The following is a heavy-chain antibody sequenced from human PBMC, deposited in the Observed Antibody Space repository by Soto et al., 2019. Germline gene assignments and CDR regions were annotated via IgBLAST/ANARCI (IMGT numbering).Heavy chain of an antibody. Sequence: PGWSLRLSCASSVFIFISYWMHWVRQAPGKGLVWVSRLHSDGRTTTYADSVKGRFTISRDNAKNTLYLQMNSLRAEDTAVYYCARELPTTIRGGYYYSYGMDVWGQGTTVTVSS. CDR1: VFIFISYW. CDR3: ARELPTTIRGGYYYSYGMDV. CDR2: LHSDGRTT. V-gene: IGHV3-74*03. J-gene: IGHJ6*02. D-gene: IGHD2-2*02.